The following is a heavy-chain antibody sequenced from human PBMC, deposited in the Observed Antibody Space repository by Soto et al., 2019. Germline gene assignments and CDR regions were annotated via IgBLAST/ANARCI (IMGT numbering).Heavy chain of an antibody. Sequence: QLVESGGGVVQPGRSLRLSCTASGFTFSNYAMHWVRQAPGEGLEWVAMMSYDGSNTYYADSVKGRFTISRDNSQNTLYLQMNSLRAEDTAVYYCAKGWSYYEGWGQGTLVTVSS. V-gene: IGHV3-30*18. J-gene: IGHJ4*02. D-gene: IGHD1-26*01. CDR3: AKGWSYYEG. CDR2: MSYDGSNT. CDR1: GFTFSNYA.